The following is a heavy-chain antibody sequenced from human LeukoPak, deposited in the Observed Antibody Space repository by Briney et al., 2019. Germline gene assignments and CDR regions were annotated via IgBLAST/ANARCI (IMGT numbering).Heavy chain of an antibody. CDR3: ARGQTSVVTAIPYFFDY. CDR2: IYTSGST. D-gene: IGHD2-21*02. V-gene: IGHV4-61*02. CDR1: GGSISSGSYY. Sequence: SETLSLTCTVSGGSISSGSYYWSWIRQPAGKGLEWIGRIYTSGSTNYNPSLKSRVTISVDTSKNQFSLKVSSVTAADTAVYYCARGQTSVVTAIPYFFDYWGRGTLVTVSS. J-gene: IGHJ4*02.